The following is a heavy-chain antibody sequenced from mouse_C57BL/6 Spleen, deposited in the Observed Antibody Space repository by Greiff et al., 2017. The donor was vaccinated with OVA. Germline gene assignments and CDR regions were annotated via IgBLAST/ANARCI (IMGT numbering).Heavy chain of an antibody. CDR3: ARSPPDVGCAY. Sequence: QVQLQQPGAELVRPGSSVKLSCTASGYTFTSYWMDWVKQRPGQGLEWIGNIYPSDSETHYNQKFKDKATLTVDKSSSTAYMQLSSLTSEDSAVYYCARSPPDVGCAYWGQGTLVTVSA. J-gene: IGHJ3*01. CDR2: IYPSDSET. V-gene: IGHV1-61*01. CDR1: GYTFTSYW.